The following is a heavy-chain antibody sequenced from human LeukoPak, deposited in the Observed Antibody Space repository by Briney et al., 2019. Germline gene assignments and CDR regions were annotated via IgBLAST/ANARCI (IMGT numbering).Heavy chain of an antibody. CDR2: IYYGGTT. J-gene: IGHJ4*02. CDR3: AKRDGGIFDY. Sequence: GGSLRLSCAAPGFSVNSDYMSWVRQAPGKGLEWVSVIYYGGTTYYADSVKGRFTISRDNSKNTLYLQMNSLRAEDTAVYYCAKRDGGIFDYWGQGTLVTVSS. V-gene: IGHV3-53*01. CDR1: GFSVNSDY.